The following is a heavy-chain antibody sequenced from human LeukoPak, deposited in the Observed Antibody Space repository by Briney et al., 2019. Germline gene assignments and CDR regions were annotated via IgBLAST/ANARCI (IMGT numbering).Heavy chain of an antibody. CDR2: ISSSSSYI. CDR3: ARDGMGTVAFFDY. Sequence: GGSLRLSCAASGFTFSSYSMHWVRQAPGKGLEWVSSISSSSSYIYYADSVKGRFTISRDNAKNSLYLQMNSLRAEDTAVYYCARDGMGTVAFFDYWGQGTLVTVSS. D-gene: IGHD4-23*01. CDR1: GFTFSSYS. V-gene: IGHV3-21*01. J-gene: IGHJ4*02.